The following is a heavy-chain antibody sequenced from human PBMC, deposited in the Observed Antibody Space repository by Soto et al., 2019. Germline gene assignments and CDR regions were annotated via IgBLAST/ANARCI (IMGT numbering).Heavy chain of an antibody. CDR3: ARGYDILTFDC. CDR2: IYYSGST. D-gene: IGHD3-9*01. J-gene: IGHJ4*02. Sequence: PSETLSLTCTVSGGSISSGGYYWSWIRQHPGKGLEWIGYIYYSGSTYYNPSLKSRVTISVDTSKNQFSLKLSSVTAADTAVYYCARGYDILTFDCWGQGTLVTVSS. V-gene: IGHV4-31*03. CDR1: GGSISSGGYY.